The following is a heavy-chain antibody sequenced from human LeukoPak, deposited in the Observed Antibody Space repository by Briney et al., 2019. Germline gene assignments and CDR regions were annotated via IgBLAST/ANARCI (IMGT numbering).Heavy chain of an antibody. Sequence: GGSLRLSCAASGFTFSSYAMHWVRQAPGKGLEWVAVISYDGSNKYYADSVKGRFTISRDNSKNTLYLQMNSLRAEDTAVYYCASRVDTAMVWLDSWGQGTLVTVSS. CDR2: ISYDGSNK. CDR1: GFTFSSYA. J-gene: IGHJ5*01. CDR3: ASRVDTAMVWLDS. D-gene: IGHD5-18*01. V-gene: IGHV3-30-3*01.